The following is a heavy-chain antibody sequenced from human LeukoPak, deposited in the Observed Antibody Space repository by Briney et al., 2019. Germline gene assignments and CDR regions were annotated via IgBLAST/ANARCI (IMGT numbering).Heavy chain of an antibody. CDR2: IRSKANSYAT. CDR3: AKDGGRRDDY. J-gene: IGHJ4*02. V-gene: IGHV3-73*01. Sequence: GGSLRLSCAASGFTFSGSAMHWVRQASGKGLEWVGRIRSKANSYATAYAASVKGRFTISRDDSKNTLYLQMNSLRADDTAIYYCAKDGGRRDDYWGQGTLVTVSS. CDR1: GFTFSGSA. D-gene: IGHD5-24*01.